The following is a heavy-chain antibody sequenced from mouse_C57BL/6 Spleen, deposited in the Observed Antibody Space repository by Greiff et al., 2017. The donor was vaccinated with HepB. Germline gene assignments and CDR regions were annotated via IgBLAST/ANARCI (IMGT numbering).Heavy chain of an antibody. CDR2: IYPGSGST. V-gene: IGHV1-55*01. CDR1: GYTFTSYW. J-gene: IGHJ1*03. D-gene: IGHD2-5*01. Sequence: QVQLKQPGAELVKPGASVKMSCKASGYTFTSYWITWVKQRPGQGLEWIGDIYPGSGSTNYNEKFKSKATLTVDTSSSTAYMQLSSLTSEDSAVYYCARRSNYGGYFDVWGTGTTVTVSS. CDR3: ARRSNYGGYFDV.